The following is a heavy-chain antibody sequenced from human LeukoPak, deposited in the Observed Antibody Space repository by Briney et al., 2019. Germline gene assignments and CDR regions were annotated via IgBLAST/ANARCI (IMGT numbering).Heavy chain of an antibody. CDR1: GFTFSTFA. D-gene: IGHD6-6*01. J-gene: IGHJ4*02. CDR2: ISSSGGST. V-gene: IGHV3-23*01. Sequence: PGGSLRLSCAASGFTFSTFAMTWVRQAPGKGLEWVSAISSSGGSTYYADSVKGRFTISRDNSKNTLYLQMNSLSAEDTAVYYCAKDSENRIAARPFFHYWGQGTLVTVSS. CDR3: AKDSENRIAARPFFHY.